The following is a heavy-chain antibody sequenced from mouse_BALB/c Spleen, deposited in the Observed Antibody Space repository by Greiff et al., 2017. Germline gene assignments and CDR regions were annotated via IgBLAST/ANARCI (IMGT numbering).Heavy chain of an antibody. CDR2: ISNGGGST. CDR1: GFTFSSYT. CDR3: ARRGYDYDVGAMDY. V-gene: IGHV5-12-2*01. D-gene: IGHD2-4*01. J-gene: IGHJ4*01. Sequence: EVKLQESGGGLVQPGGSLKLSCAASGFTFSSYTMSWVRQTPEKRLEWVAYISNGGGSTYYPDTVKGRFTISRDNAKNTLYLQMSSLKSEDTAMYYCARRGYDYDVGAMDYWGQGTSVTVSS.